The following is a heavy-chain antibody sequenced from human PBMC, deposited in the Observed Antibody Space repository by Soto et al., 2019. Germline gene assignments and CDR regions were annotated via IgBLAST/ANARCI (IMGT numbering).Heavy chain of an antibody. J-gene: IGHJ1*01. CDR3: ARERITMVVAARGRYCQH. D-gene: IGHD2-15*01. Sequence: QVQLQQWGAGLLKPSETLSLTCAVYGGSFSGYYWSWIRQPPGKGLEWIGEINHSGSTNYNPSLKSRVTISVDTSKNQFSLKLSSVTAADTAVYYCARERITMVVAARGRYCQHWGQGTLVTVSS. CDR1: GGSFSGYY. CDR2: INHSGST. V-gene: IGHV4-34*01.